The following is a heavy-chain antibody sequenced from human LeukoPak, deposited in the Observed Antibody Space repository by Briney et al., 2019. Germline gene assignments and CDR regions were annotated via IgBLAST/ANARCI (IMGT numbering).Heavy chain of an antibody. V-gene: IGHV3-48*01. CDR3: ARDYGDYLYYFDY. Sequence: PGGSLRLSCAASGFTFSSYSMNWVRQAPGKGLEWVSYISSSSSTIYYADSVKGRFTISRDNAKNSLYLQMNSLRAEDTAVYYCARDYGDYLYYFDYWGQGTLVTVSS. CDR2: ISSSSSTI. CDR1: GFTFSSYS. J-gene: IGHJ4*02. D-gene: IGHD4-17*01.